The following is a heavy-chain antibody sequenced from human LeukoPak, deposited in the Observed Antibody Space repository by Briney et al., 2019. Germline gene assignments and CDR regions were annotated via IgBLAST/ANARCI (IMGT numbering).Heavy chain of an antibody. D-gene: IGHD2-2*01. Sequence: GASLKISCKGSGCSFTSYWIGWVRQMPGKGLEWMGIIYPGDSDTRYSPSFQGQVTISADKSISTAYLQWSSLKASDTAMYYCARQGCSSTSCYNWFDPWGQGTLVTVSS. V-gene: IGHV5-51*01. CDR2: IYPGDSDT. CDR3: ARQGCSSTSCYNWFDP. CDR1: GCSFTSYW. J-gene: IGHJ5*02.